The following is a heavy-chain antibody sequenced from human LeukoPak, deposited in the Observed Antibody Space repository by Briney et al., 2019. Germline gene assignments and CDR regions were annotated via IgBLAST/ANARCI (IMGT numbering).Heavy chain of an antibody. D-gene: IGHD3-10*01. J-gene: IGHJ4*02. V-gene: IGHV1-8*01. CDR1: GYTFTSYD. Sequence: GASVKVSCKASGYTFTSYDINWVRQATGQGLEWMGWMNPNSGSTGYAQKFQGRVTMTRNTSISTAYMELSSLRSEDTAVYYYARGVTIPPLWFGELSANFDYWGQGTLVTVSS. CDR3: ARGVTIPPLWFGELSANFDY. CDR2: MNPNSGST.